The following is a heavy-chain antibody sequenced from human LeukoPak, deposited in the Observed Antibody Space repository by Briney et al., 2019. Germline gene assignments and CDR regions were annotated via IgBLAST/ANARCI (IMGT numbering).Heavy chain of an antibody. V-gene: IGHV3-7*05. CDR2: IKPDGSDK. Sequence: GGSLRLSCAASGFTFSTYRMSWVRQAPGKGLEWVANIKPDGSDKYYVDSVKGRFTISRDNAKNSLYLQMNSLRVEDTAVYYCARGGASTGYFQHWGQGTLVTVCS. CDR3: ARGGASTGYFQH. CDR1: GFTFSTYR. J-gene: IGHJ1*01. D-gene: IGHD3-16*01.